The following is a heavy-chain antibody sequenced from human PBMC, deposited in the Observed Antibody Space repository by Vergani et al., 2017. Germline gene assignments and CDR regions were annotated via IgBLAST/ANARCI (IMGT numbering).Heavy chain of an antibody. CDR3: AGVPWWSRPFDY. CDR1: GGSVSSGSYY. CDR2: IYYSGST. D-gene: IGHD3-16*01. J-gene: IGHJ4*02. Sequence: QVQLQESGPGLVKPSETLSLTCTVSGGSVSSGSYYWSWIRQPPGKGLEWIGYIYYSGSTKYNPTLKSRVTKPVDTSKNQFSLNRSSVTAEDPAVYYCAGVPWWSRPFDYWGQGTLVTVSS. V-gene: IGHV4-61*01.